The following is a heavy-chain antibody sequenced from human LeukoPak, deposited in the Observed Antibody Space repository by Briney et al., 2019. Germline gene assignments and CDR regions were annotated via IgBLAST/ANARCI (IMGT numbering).Heavy chain of an antibody. D-gene: IGHD5-18*01. V-gene: IGHV3-21*01. Sequence: GGSLRLPCAASGFTFSSYSMNWVRQAPGKGLEWVSSISSSSSYIYYADSVKGRFTISRDNAKNSLYLQMNSLRAEDTAVYYCARGIGYSYKDYWGQGTLVTVSS. J-gene: IGHJ4*02. CDR3: ARGIGYSYKDY. CDR2: ISSSSSYI. CDR1: GFTFSSYS.